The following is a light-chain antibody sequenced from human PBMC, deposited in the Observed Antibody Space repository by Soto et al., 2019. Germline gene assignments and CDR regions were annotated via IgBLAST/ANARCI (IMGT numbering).Light chain of an antibody. V-gene: IGKV1-5*03. CDR3: QQYGRYRT. J-gene: IGKJ1*01. CDR2: KAS. CDR1: QSISTW. Sequence: DIQMTQSPSTLSASVGDRVTITCRASQSISTWLAWYQHKPGKAPNLLIYKASSLESGGPPRFSGSRSGTEFSLTISSLQPNDVATYYCQQYGRYRTFGQGTKVEIK.